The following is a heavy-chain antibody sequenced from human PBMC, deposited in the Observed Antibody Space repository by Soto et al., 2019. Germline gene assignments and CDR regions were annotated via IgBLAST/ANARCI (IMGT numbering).Heavy chain of an antibody. D-gene: IGHD1-1*01. CDR3: ARGSNWNSNCFDP. Sequence: QVQLVQSGAEVKRPGASVKVSCKTSGYTFTNYFMHWVRQAPGQGLESMGWINPDSGGTRFAQKFQGRVTITRDTSISTVYMELTSLSSADTAVYYCARGSNWNSNCFDPWGQGTLVTVSS. V-gene: IGHV1-2*02. CDR1: GYTFTNYF. CDR2: INPDSGGT. J-gene: IGHJ5*02.